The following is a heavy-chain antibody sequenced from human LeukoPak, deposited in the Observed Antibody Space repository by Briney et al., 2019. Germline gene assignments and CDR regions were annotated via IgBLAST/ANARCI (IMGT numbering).Heavy chain of an antibody. J-gene: IGHJ4*02. Sequence: GGSLRLSCAASGFTFSSYAMSWVRQAPGKGLEWVSGISWNSGSIGYADSVKGRFTISRDNAKNSLYLQMNSLRAEDTALYYCAKDQKTIAAAELGNWGQGTLVTVSS. V-gene: IGHV3-9*01. CDR1: GFTFSSYA. CDR3: AKDQKTIAAAELGN. CDR2: ISWNSGSI. D-gene: IGHD6-13*01.